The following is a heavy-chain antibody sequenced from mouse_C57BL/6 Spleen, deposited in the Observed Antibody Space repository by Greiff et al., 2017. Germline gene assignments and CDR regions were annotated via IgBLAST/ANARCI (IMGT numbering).Heavy chain of an antibody. CDR2: IDPETGGT. J-gene: IGHJ3*01. Sequence: VHLVESGAELVRPGASVTLSCKASGYTFTDYEMHWVKQTPVHGLEWIGAIDPETGGTAYNQKFKGKAILTADKSSSTAYMELRSLTSEDSAVYYCTRSDYSNYAWFAYWGQGTLVTVSA. V-gene: IGHV1-15*01. CDR3: TRSDYSNYAWFAY. CDR1: GYTFTDYE. D-gene: IGHD2-5*01.